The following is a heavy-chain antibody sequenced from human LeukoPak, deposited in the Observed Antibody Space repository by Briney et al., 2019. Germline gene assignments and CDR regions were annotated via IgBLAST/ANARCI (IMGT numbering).Heavy chain of an antibody. CDR1: GLTLSSHG. Sequence: GGCLRLSFATSGLTLSSHGIDWVRQAPGKGIEWVAVIWYDGSNKSYADSLKGRFTISRDNSKNTLYLQMNSLRAEDTAVYYCARDRRAPYGDYGLDYWGQGTLVTVSS. J-gene: IGHJ4*02. CDR3: ARDRRAPYGDYGLDY. CDR2: IWYDGSNK. V-gene: IGHV3-33*01. D-gene: IGHD4-17*01.